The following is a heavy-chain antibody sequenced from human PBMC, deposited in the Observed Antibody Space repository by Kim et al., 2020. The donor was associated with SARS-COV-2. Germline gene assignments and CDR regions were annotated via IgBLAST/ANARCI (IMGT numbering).Heavy chain of an antibody. V-gene: IGHV3-9*01. CDR2: ISWNSGSI. J-gene: IGHJ6*02. D-gene: IGHD6-19*01. CDR3: AKGSVMQQWRYSYYYYGMDV. Sequence: GGSLRLSCAASGFTFDDYAMHWVRQAPGKGLEWVSGISWNSGSIGYADSVKGRFTISRDNAKNSLYLQMNSLRAEDTALYYCAKGSVMQQWRYSYYYYGMDVWGQGTTVTVSS. CDR1: GFTFDDYA.